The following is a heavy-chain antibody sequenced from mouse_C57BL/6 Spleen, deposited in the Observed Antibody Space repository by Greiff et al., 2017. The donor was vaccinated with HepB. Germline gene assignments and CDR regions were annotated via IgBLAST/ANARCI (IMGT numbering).Heavy chain of an antibody. CDR3: ARDRPHWDY. CDR2: ISDGGSYT. CDR1: GFTFSSYA. Sequence: EVQLVESGGGLVKPGGSLKLSCAASGFTFSSYAMSWVRQTPEKRLEWVATISDGGSYTYYPDNVKGRFTISRDNAKNNLYLQMSHLKSEDTAMYYCARDRPHWDYWGQGTTLTVSS. J-gene: IGHJ2*01. V-gene: IGHV5-4*01.